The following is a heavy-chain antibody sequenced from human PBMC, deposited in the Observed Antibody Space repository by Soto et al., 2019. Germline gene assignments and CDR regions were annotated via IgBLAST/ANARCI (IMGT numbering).Heavy chain of an antibody. CDR3: AKGQSENTMIVVLGGTFDP. J-gene: IGHJ5*02. D-gene: IGHD3-22*01. V-gene: IGHV3-30*18. Sequence: GGSLRLSCAASGFTFTTYGMHWVRQAPGKGLEWVAVLSYDGSNKYYADSVKGRFTISRDNSKNTLYLQMNSLRAEDTAVYYCAKGQSENTMIVVLGGTFDPWGQGTLVTVSS. CDR2: LSYDGSNK. CDR1: GFTFTTYG.